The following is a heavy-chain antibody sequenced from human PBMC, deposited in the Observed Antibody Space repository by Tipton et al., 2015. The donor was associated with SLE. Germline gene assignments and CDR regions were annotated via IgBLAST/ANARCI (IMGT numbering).Heavy chain of an antibody. J-gene: IGHJ6*02. CDR3: ARGNDYYYYYGMDV. CDR1: GGSISSYY. D-gene: IGHD1-1*01. V-gene: IGHV4-59*01. CDR2: IYYSGCT. Sequence: TLSLTCTVSGGSISSYYWSWIRQPPGKGLEWIGYIYYSGCTNYNHSLKSRVTISVDTSKNQFSLKLSSVTAADTAVYYCARGNDYYYYYGMDVWGQGTTVTVSS.